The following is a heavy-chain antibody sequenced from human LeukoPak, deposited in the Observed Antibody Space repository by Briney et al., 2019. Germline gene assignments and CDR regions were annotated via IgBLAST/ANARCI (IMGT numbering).Heavy chain of an antibody. CDR3: ARGSSPARVYYYYGMDV. J-gene: IGHJ6*02. Sequence: ASVKVSCKASGYTFTSYDINWVRQATGQGLEWMGWMNPNSGNTGYAQKFQGRVTMTRNTSISTAYMELSSLRSEDTAVYYCARGSSPARVYYYYGMDVWGQGTTVTVSS. CDR1: GYTFTSYD. V-gene: IGHV1-8*01. D-gene: IGHD6-6*01. CDR2: MNPNSGNT.